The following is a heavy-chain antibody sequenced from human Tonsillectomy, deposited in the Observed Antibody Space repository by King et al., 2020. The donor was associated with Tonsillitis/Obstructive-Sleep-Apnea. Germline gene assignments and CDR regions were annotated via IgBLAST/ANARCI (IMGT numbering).Heavy chain of an antibody. CDR1: GFTFRGSA. J-gene: IGHJ2*01. Sequence: VQLVESGGGLVQPGRSLRLSCTASGFTFRGSAINWVRQAPGKGLEWVSFIRSKAYGGTTEYAASVKGRFTISRDDSQSIAYLQMNSLTTEDTAVYYCTRDISYSSGWSYWYFDLWGRGTLVTVSS. CDR2: IRSKAYGGTT. V-gene: IGHV3-49*04. CDR3: TRDISYSSGWSYWYFDL. D-gene: IGHD6-19*01.